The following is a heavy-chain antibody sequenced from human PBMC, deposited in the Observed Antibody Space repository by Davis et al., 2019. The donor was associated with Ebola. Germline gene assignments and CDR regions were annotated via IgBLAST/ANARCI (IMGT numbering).Heavy chain of an antibody. CDR1: GFTFDDYA. Sequence: PGGSLRLSCAASGFTFDDYAMHWARQAPGKGLEWVSGISWNSGSIGYADSVKGRFTISRDNAKNSLYLQMNSLRAEDMALYYCARTGIAAAGIQEATFDYWGQGTLVTVSS. J-gene: IGHJ4*02. D-gene: IGHD6-13*01. CDR2: ISWNSGSI. V-gene: IGHV3-9*03. CDR3: ARTGIAAAGIQEATFDY.